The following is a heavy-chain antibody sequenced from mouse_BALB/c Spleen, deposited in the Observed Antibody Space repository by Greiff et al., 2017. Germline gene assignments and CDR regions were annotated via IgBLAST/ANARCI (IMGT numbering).Heavy chain of an antibody. CDR3: ARSIYGSSYWYFDV. CDR1: GFNIKDTY. D-gene: IGHD1-1*01. J-gene: IGHJ1*01. CDR2: IDPANGNT. V-gene: IGHV14-3*02. Sequence: VQLQQSGAELVKPGASVKLSCTASGFNIKDTYMHWVKQRPEQGLEWIGRIDPANGNTKYDPKFQGKATITADTSSNTAYLQLSSLTSEDTAVYYCARSIYGSSYWYFDVWGAGTTVTVSS.